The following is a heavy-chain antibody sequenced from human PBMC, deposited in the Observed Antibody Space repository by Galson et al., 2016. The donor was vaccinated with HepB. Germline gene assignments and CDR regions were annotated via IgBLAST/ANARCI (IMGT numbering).Heavy chain of an antibody. D-gene: IGHD3-3*01. CDR3: ARDADFGVAYGMDV. CDR2: ISGRDIT. V-gene: IGHV3-53*01. CDR1: GFIASNNH. Sequence: SLRLSCAASGFIASNNHMTWVRQGPGKGLEWVSLISGRDITFYADSVEGRFTISRDNSKNTVFLQMNSLRVEDTAVYYCARDADFGVAYGMDVWGQGTTVTVSS. J-gene: IGHJ6*02.